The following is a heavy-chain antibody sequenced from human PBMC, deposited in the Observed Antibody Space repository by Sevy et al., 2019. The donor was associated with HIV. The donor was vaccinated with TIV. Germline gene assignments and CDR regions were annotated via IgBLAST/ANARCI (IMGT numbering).Heavy chain of an antibody. CDR1: GYTFTAFY. CDR3: EVTADIWGV. D-gene: IGHD5-18*01. J-gene: IGHJ6*02. V-gene: IGHV1-2*06. CDR2: INTYSGDT. Sequence: ASVKVSCKTSGYTFTAFYMHWVRQAPGQGLEWVGRINTYSGDTNYAQKFQGRVTMTRDTSTSTAYMELNGLMSDDTAVYYCEVTADIWGVWGQGTTVTVSS.